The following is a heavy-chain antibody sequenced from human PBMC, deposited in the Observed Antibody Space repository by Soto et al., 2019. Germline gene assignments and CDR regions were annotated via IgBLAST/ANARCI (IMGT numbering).Heavy chain of an antibody. J-gene: IGHJ5*02. V-gene: IGHV1-69*13. CDR1: GGTFSSYA. D-gene: IGHD6-13*01. CDR2: IIPIFGTA. Sequence: SVKVSCKASGGTFSSYAISWVRQAPGQGLEWMGGIIPIFGTANYAQKFQGRVTITADESTSTAYMQLSSLGSEDTAVYYCARDAGIAADGFDAWGQGTLVTVSS. CDR3: ARDAGIAADGFDA.